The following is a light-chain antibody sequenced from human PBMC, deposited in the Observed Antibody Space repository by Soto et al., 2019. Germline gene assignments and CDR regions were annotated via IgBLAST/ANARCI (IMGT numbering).Light chain of an antibody. CDR2: GAS. Sequence: EIVLTQSPDTLSLSPGERATLSCRASQSVSSRYLVWYQQKPGQAPRLLISGASSRATDIPDRFSASGSGTDFTLTISRLEPEDFAVYYCQQYGSSPPYTFGQGTKLEL. J-gene: IGKJ2*01. CDR1: QSVSSRY. V-gene: IGKV3-20*01. CDR3: QQYGSSPPYT.